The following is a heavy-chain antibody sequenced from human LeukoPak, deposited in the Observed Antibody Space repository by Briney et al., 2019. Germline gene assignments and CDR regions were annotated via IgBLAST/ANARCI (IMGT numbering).Heavy chain of an antibody. J-gene: IGHJ4*02. CDR1: GFTFSSYS. Sequence: GGSLRLSCAASGFTFSSYSMNWVRQAPGKGLEWVANIKQDGSEKYYVDSVKGRFTISRDNAKNSLYLQMNSLRAEDTAVYYCARDALLYYFDYWGQGTLVTVSS. V-gene: IGHV3-7*01. CDR2: IKQDGSEK. CDR3: ARDALLYYFDY.